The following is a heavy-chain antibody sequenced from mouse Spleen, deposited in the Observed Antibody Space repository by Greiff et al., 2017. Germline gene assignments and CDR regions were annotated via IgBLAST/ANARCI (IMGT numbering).Heavy chain of an antibody. CDR1: GYTFTGYW. CDR2: ILPGSGST. J-gene: IGHJ2*01. V-gene: IGHV1-9*01. Sequence: VQLQESGAELMKPGASVKLSCKATGYTFTGYWIEWVKQRPGHGLEWIGEILPGSGSTNYNEKFKDKATLTADKSSSTAYMQLSSLTSEDSAVYYCARSGNWDVIDYWGQGTTLTVSS. CDR3: ARSGNWDVIDY. D-gene: IGHD4-1*01.